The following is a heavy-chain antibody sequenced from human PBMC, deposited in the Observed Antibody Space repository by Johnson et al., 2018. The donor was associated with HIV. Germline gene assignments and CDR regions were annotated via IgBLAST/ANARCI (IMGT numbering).Heavy chain of an antibody. Sequence: VQLVESGGGLVQPGRSLRLSCAASGFTFDDYAMHWVRQAPGKGLEWVSGFSWNSGSIGYVDSVKGRFTISRDNAKNSLYLQMNSLRAEDTALYYCAKPLHSGSYWAAFDIWGQGTMVTVSS. CDR3: AKPLHSGSYWAAFDI. CDR2: FSWNSGSI. D-gene: IGHD1-26*01. CDR1: GFTFDDYA. J-gene: IGHJ3*02. V-gene: IGHV3-9*01.